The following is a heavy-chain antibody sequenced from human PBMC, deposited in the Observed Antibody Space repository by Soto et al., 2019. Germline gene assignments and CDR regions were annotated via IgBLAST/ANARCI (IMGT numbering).Heavy chain of an antibody. J-gene: IGHJ4*02. V-gene: IGHV3-30*18. CDR3: AKDYFDTSGSPYYFDN. D-gene: IGHD3-22*01. CDR1: GFTFSGYG. CDR2: ISYDGSDK. Sequence: QVQLVESGGGVVQPGRSLRLSCAASGFTFSGYGMHWVRQAPGKGLEWVAVISYDGSDKDYADSVKGRFTISRDNSKNTLSLQMSSLRAEDTAVYYCAKDYFDTSGSPYYFDNWGQGTLVTVSS.